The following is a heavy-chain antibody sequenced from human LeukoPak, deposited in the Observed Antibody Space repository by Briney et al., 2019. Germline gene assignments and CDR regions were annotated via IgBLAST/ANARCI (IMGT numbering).Heavy chain of an antibody. D-gene: IGHD2-2*01. Sequence: GGSLRLSCSASGLTVSSYAMNWVRQAPGRGLEWGSAISAIGGSTYYTDSVEGRCTISRDNSKNTLYLQMNRLRAEDTAVYYCANDPSWLYCSRTSCHFDYWGQGTLVTVSS. CDR1: GLTVSSYA. CDR3: ANDPSWLYCSRTSCHFDY. V-gene: IGHV3-23*01. J-gene: IGHJ4*02. CDR2: ISAIGGST.